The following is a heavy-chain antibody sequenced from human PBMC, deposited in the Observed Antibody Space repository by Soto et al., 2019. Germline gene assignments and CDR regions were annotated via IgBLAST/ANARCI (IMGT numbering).Heavy chain of an antibody. CDR3: ARDRIAVAGFDY. D-gene: IGHD6-19*01. CDR1: GFTFSSYS. J-gene: IGHJ4*02. V-gene: IGHV3-21*01. Sequence: EVQLVESGGGLVKPGGSLRLSCAASGFTFSSYSMNWVRQAPGKGLELVSSISSSSSYIYYADSVKGRFTISRDNAKNSLYLQMNSLRAEDTAVYYCARDRIAVAGFDYWGKGTLVTVSS. CDR2: ISSSSSYI.